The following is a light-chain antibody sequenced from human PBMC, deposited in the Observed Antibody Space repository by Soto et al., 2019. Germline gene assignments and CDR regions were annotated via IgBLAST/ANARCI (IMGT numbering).Light chain of an antibody. CDR2: DVS. CDR3: CSYAGSYTWV. V-gene: IGLV2-11*01. Sequence: QSALTQPRSVSRSPGQSVTISCTGTSSDVGGYNYVSWYRQHPGKAPKLMIYDVSKRPSGVPDRFSGSKSGNTASLTISGLQAEDEADYYCCSYAGSYTWVFVTGTKVTVL. J-gene: IGLJ1*01. CDR1: SSDVGGYNY.